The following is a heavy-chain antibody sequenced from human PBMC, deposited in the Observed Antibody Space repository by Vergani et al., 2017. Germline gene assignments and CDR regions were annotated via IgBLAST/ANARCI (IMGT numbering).Heavy chain of an antibody. V-gene: IGHV1-46*01. CDR1: GYTFTSYY. J-gene: IGHJ6*02. Sequence: QVQLVQSGAEVKKPGASVKVSCKASGYTFTSYYMHWVRQAPGQGLEWMGIINPSGGSTSYAQKFQGRVTMTRDTSTSTVYMELSSLRSEDTAVYYCARVRLASYYYYYGMDVWGQGTTVTGSS. D-gene: IGHD6-19*01. CDR2: INPSGGST. CDR3: ARVRLASYYYYYGMDV.